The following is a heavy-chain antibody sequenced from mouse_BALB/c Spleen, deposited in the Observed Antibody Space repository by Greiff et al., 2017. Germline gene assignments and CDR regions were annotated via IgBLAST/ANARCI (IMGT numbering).Heavy chain of an antibody. CDR2: ISSGSSTI. Sequence: VQLVESGGGLVQPGGSRKLSCAASGFTFSSFGMHWVRQAPEKGLEWVAYISSGSSTIYYADTVKGRFTISRDNPKNTLFLQMTSLRSEDTAMYYCARSYYYGSSYPVFDYWGQGTTLTVSS. CDR1: GFTFSSFG. V-gene: IGHV5-17*02. J-gene: IGHJ2*01. CDR3: ARSYYYGSSYPVFDY. D-gene: IGHD1-1*01.